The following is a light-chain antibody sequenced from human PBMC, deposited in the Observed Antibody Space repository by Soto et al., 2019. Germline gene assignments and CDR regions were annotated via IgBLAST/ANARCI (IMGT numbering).Light chain of an antibody. J-gene: IGKJ1*01. V-gene: IGKV1-39*01. CDR3: QQSYSTPWT. CDR2: AAS. CDR1: QSISSY. Sequence: DIQMTQSPSSLSASVGDRVTITCRASQSISSYLNWYQQKPGKAPKLLIYAASSLQSGVPLRFSGSGSGPDFTLTISSLQPEDFATYYCQQSYSTPWTFGQWTKVEIK.